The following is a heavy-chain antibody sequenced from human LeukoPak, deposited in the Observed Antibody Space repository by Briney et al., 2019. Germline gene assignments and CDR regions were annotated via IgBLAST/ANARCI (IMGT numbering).Heavy chain of an antibody. J-gene: IGHJ5*02. Sequence: SETLSLTCTVSGGSISSSSHYWAWIRQSPGTGLEWIGSIYYSGSTYYNPSLKSRATISVDTSKNQFSLKLSSVTAADTAVYYCAREGDSNSVGWFDPWGQGTLVTVSS. D-gene: IGHD6-13*01. V-gene: IGHV4-39*02. CDR2: IYYSGST. CDR3: AREGDSNSVGWFDP. CDR1: GGSISSSSHY.